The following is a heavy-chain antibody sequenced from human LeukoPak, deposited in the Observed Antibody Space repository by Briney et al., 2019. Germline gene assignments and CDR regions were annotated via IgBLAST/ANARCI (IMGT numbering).Heavy chain of an antibody. Sequence: GGSLRLSCAASGFTFSSYSMNWVRQAPGKGLEWVSSISSSSSYIYYADSVKGRFTISRDNAKNSLYLQMNSLRAEDTAVYYCANPPYCSSTSCYQDAYYYYMDVWGKGTTVTVSS. J-gene: IGHJ6*03. V-gene: IGHV3-21*04. D-gene: IGHD2-2*01. CDR3: ANPPYCSSTSCYQDAYYYYMDV. CDR1: GFTFSSYS. CDR2: ISSSSSYI.